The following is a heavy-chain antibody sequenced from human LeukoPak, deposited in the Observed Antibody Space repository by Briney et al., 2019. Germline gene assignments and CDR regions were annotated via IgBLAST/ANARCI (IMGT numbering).Heavy chain of an antibody. Sequence: SQTLSLTCTVSGGSISSGGYYWSWIRQHPGKGLEWIGYIYYSGSTYYNPSLKSRVTISVDTSKNQFSLKLSSVTAADTAVYYCARVARGNYDYVWGSYRADAFDIWGQGTMVTVPS. D-gene: IGHD3-16*02. CDR3: ARVARGNYDYVWGSYRADAFDI. CDR1: GGSISSGGYY. CDR2: IYYSGST. V-gene: IGHV4-31*03. J-gene: IGHJ3*02.